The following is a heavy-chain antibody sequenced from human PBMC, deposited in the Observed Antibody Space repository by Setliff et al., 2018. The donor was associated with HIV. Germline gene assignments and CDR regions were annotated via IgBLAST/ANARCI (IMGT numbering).Heavy chain of an antibody. Sequence: PSETLSLTCTVSGDGISSWQWSWIRQPPGKALEWIGYAYYSGSTNYNPSLKSRVSMSIDTSKDQFSLNLNSVTAADTAVYFCARDRSNYGSGSSAYNWFDPWGLGTLVTVSS. D-gene: IGHD3-10*01. CDR2: AYYSGST. J-gene: IGHJ5*02. CDR3: ARDRSNYGSGSSAYNWFDP. V-gene: IGHV4-59*12. CDR1: GDGISSWQ.